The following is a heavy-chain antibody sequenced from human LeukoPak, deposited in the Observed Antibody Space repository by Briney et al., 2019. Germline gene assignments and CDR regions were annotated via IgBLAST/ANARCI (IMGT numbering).Heavy chain of an antibody. D-gene: IGHD6-6*01. Sequence: ASETLSLTCTVSGGSISSSSYYWGWIRQPPGKGLEWMGSIYYSASTYYNPSLKSRVTISVDTSKNQFSLKLSSVTAADTAVYYCARAQPKRLADTKISSIAARLFPKRGNWFDLWGQGTLVTVSS. J-gene: IGHJ5*02. CDR1: GGSISSSSYY. V-gene: IGHV4-39*07. CDR2: IYYSAST. CDR3: ARAQPKRLADTKISSIAARLFPKRGNWFDL.